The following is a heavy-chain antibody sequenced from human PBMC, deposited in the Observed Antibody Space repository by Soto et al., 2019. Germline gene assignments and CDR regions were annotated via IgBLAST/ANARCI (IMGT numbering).Heavy chain of an antibody. D-gene: IGHD6-19*01. CDR2: MSGSGAST. CDR1: GFTFSNYP. V-gene: IGHV3-23*01. CDR3: AKVGSGWYYFDY. Sequence: EVQVLESGGGLVQPGGSLRLSCAASGFTFSNYPMSWVRRAPGKGLEWVSGMSGSGASTYYADSVKGRFTISRDNSKNTLYLQMNSLRGEDTAIYYCAKVGSGWYYFDYWGQGTLVTVSS. J-gene: IGHJ4*02.